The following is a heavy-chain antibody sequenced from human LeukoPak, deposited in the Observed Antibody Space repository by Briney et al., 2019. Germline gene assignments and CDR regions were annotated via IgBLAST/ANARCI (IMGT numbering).Heavy chain of an antibody. CDR2: ISSSSSYI. D-gene: IGHD2-15*01. Sequence: GGSLRLSCAASGFTFSSYSMSWVRQAPGKGLEWVSSISSSSSYIYYADSVKGRFTISRDNAKNSLYLQMNSLRAEDTAVYYCARDLYCSGGSCNPFDYWGQGTLVTVSS. V-gene: IGHV3-21*01. CDR3: ARDLYCSGGSCNPFDY. CDR1: GFTFSSYS. J-gene: IGHJ4*02.